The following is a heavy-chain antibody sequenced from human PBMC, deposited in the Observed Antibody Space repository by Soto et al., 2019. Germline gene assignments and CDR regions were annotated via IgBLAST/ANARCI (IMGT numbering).Heavy chain of an antibody. D-gene: IGHD3-22*01. V-gene: IGHV1-2*04. CDR3: ARLMDSSGYYLFDY. J-gene: IGHJ4*02. CDR2: INPNSGGT. Sequence: GQGLEWMGWINPNSGGTNYAQKFQGWVTMTRDTSISTAYMELSRLRSDDTAVYYCARLMDSSGYYLFDYWGQGTLVTVSS.